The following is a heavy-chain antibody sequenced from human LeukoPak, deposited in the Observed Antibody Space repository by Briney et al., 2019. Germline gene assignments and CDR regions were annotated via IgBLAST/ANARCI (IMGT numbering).Heavy chain of an antibody. D-gene: IGHD2-8*01. Sequence: GGSLRLSCAASGFTFSSYSMHWVRQAPGKGLEWVAVIWYDGSIKYYGDSVKGRFTISRDNPKNTLYLQMNSLRAEDTAVYYCARDRCTNGVCYYDYWGQGTLVTVSS. CDR1: GFTFSSYS. CDR2: IWYDGSIK. CDR3: ARDRCTNGVCYYDY. J-gene: IGHJ4*02. V-gene: IGHV3-33*08.